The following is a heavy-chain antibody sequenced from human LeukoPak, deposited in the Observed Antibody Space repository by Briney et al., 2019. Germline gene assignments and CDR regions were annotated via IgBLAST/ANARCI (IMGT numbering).Heavy chain of an antibody. V-gene: IGHV4-59*01. D-gene: IGHD3-3*01. J-gene: IGHJ6*02. CDR2: IYYSGST. Sequence: SETLSLTCTVSGGSISSYYWSWIRQPPGKGLEWIGYIYYSGSTNYNPSLKSRVTISVDTSKNQFSLKLSSVTAADTAVYYCARSRYDFWSGYYGYYYGMGVWGQGTTVTVSS. CDR1: GGSISSYY. CDR3: ARSRYDFWSGYYGYYYGMGV.